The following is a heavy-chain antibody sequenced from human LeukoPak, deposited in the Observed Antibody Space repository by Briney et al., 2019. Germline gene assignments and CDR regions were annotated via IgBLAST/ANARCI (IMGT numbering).Heavy chain of an antibody. J-gene: IGHJ4*02. CDR3: ARDITGLIAAAD. CDR1: GGSISSYY. CDR2: IYYSGST. V-gene: IGHV4-59*01. Sequence: SETLSLTCTVSGGSISSYYWSWNRQPPGKGLEWIGYIYYSGSTNYNPSLKSRVTISVDTSKNQFSLKLSSVTAADTAVYYCARDITGLIAAADWGQGTLVTVSS. D-gene: IGHD6-13*01.